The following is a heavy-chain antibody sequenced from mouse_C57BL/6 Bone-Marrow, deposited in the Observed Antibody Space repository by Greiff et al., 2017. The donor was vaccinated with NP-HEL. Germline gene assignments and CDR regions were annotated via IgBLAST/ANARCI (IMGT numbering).Heavy chain of an antibody. CDR3: ARRHYYGSSPAWFAY. Sequence: QVHVKQPGAELVKPGASVKLSCKASGYTFTSYWMHWVKQRPGQGLEWIGMIHPNSGSTNYNEKFKSKATLTVDKSSSTAYMQLSSLTSEDSAVYYCARRHYYGSSPAWFAYWGQGTLVTVSA. CDR2: IHPNSGST. V-gene: IGHV1-64*01. J-gene: IGHJ3*01. D-gene: IGHD1-1*01. CDR1: GYTFTSYW.